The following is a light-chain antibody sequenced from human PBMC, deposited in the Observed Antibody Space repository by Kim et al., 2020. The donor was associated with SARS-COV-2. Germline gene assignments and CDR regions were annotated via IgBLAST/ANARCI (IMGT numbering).Light chain of an antibody. Sequence: VSPGEMATLSCRASQSVSIYLAWYQQKPCRSPRLLIYCASTVATGIPDRVSGSGSGTEFTLNISSLQSEDFAVYCCQQYNNWPRTFGQGTKVDIK. CDR1: QSVSIY. CDR3: QQYNNWPRT. J-gene: IGKJ1*01. V-gene: IGKV3-15*01. CDR2: CAS.